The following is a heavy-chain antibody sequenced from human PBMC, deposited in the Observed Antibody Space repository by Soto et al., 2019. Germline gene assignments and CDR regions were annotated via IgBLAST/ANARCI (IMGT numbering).Heavy chain of an antibody. CDR2: IIPILGTA. CDR3: AGPPELTRIYYYYGMDV. V-gene: IGHV1-69*12. Sequence: QVPLVQSGAEVKKPGSSVKVSCKASGGTFSSYAISWVRQAPGQGLEWMGGIIPILGTADYAQKFQGRVTITADESTSTAYMELSSLRSEDTAVYYCAGPPELTRIYYYYGMDVWGQGTTVTVSS. CDR1: GGTFSSYA. D-gene: IGHD1-7*01. J-gene: IGHJ6*02.